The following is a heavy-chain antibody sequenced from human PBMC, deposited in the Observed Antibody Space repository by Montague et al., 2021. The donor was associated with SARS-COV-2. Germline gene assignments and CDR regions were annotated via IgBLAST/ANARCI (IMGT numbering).Heavy chain of an antibody. CDR3: ATLSRRTAAGTRDYFGLDV. Sequence: SETLSLTCRVSGASISTSTWWTWVRQTPGKGLEWIGEIFHSGTIXYNPSLKSLVSISVDKSNNQFSLRLSSSIAADTAVYYCATLSRRTAAGTRDYFGLDVWGQGTTVVVSS. CDR1: GASISTSTW. V-gene: IGHV4-4*02. D-gene: IGHD6-13*01. J-gene: IGHJ6*02. CDR2: IFHSGTI.